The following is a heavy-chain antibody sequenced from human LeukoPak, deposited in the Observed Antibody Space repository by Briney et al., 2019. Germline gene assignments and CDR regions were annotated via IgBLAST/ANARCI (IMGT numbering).Heavy chain of an antibody. D-gene: IGHD6-19*01. CDR2: INPNSGGT. CDR1: GYTFTSYY. CDR3: ARARGVAGTGDY. Sequence: ASVKVSCKASGYTFTSYYMHWVRQAPGQGLEWMGWINPNSGGTNYAQKFQGRVTMTRDTFISTAYMELSRLRSDDTAVYYCARARGVAGTGDYWGQGTLVTVSS. J-gene: IGHJ4*02. V-gene: IGHV1-2*02.